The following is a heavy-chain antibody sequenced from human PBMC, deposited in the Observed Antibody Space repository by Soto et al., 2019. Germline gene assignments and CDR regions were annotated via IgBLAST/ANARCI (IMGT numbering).Heavy chain of an antibody. D-gene: IGHD3-10*01. CDR2: IVPIYGTR. V-gene: IGHV1-69*13. Sequence: SVKVSCQASGGTFSSYAISCVRQAPGQGLEWMGGIVPIYGTRGFAQKFQGRLTITADEPTRTAYMELSSLRSEDTAVYYCARDLDYYGSGSHYYYGMGVWGQGTTVTVSS. CDR3: ARDLDYYGSGSHYYYGMGV. J-gene: IGHJ6*02. CDR1: GGTFSSYA.